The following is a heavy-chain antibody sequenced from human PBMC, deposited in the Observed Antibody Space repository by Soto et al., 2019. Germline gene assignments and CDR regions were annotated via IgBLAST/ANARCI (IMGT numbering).Heavy chain of an antibody. D-gene: IGHD1-7*01. Sequence: ETLSLTCAVSGGSFTSNNWWTWIRQPPGKGLEWIGSIYHSGSTYYNPSLKSRVTISVDTSKNQFSLKLSSVTAADTAVYYCARVYNWNYGRYFDYWGQGTLVTVSS. V-gene: IGHV4-38-2*01. CDR2: IYHSGST. J-gene: IGHJ4*02. CDR1: GGSFTSNNW. CDR3: ARVYNWNYGRYFDY.